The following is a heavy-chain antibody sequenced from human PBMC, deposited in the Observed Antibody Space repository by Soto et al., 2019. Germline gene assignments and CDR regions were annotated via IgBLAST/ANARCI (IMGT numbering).Heavy chain of an antibody. D-gene: IGHD5-12*01. CDR2: IIPIFGTA. CDR1: GGTFSSYA. J-gene: IGHJ3*02. V-gene: IGHV1-69*01. Sequence: QVQLVQSGAEVKKPGSSVTVSCKASGGTFSSYAISWVRHAPGQGLAWMGGIIPIFGTANYAQKFQGRVTITADESTSTAYMELSSLRSEDTAVYYCARGQLVVSGYASHAFDIWGQGTMVTVSS. CDR3: ARGQLVVSGYASHAFDI.